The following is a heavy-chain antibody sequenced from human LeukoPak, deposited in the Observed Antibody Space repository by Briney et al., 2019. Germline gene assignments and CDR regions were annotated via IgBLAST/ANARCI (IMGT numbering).Heavy chain of an antibody. CDR3: ARDPPQGNCSGGSCYLDY. Sequence: ASVKVSCKASGYTFAGYYMYWVRQAPGQGLEWMGWINPNSGGTNYAQKLQGRVTMTTDTSTSTAYMELRSLRSDDTAVYYCARDPPQGNCSGGSCYLDYWGQGTLVTVSS. V-gene: IGHV1-2*02. D-gene: IGHD2-15*01. J-gene: IGHJ4*02. CDR2: INPNSGGT. CDR1: GYTFAGYY.